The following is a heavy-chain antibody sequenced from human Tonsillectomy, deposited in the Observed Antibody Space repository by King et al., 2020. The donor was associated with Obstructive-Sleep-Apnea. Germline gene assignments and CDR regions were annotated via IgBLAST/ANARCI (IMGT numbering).Heavy chain of an antibody. CDR3: AKDSMDYDSLTGPVDY. Sequence: VQLVESGGGLVQPGGSLRLSCAGSGFTFRTYAMSWVRQAPGKGLEWVSGTSGSGGSTYYANSVKGRFTISRDNSKNTLYLQMTSLRAEDTAVYYCAKDSMDYDSLTGPVDYWGQGTLVTVSS. CDR1: GFTFRTYA. V-gene: IGHV3-23*04. CDR2: TSGSGGST. J-gene: IGHJ4*02. D-gene: IGHD3-9*01.